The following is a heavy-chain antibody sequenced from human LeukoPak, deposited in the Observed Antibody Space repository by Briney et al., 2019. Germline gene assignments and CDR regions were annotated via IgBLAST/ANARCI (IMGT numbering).Heavy chain of an antibody. V-gene: IGHV4-59*01. CDR1: GGSISSYY. Sequence: SETLSLTCTVSGGSISSYYWSWIRQPPGKGLEWIGYIYYSGGTNYNPSLKSRVTISVDTSKNQFSLKLSSVTAADTAVYYCARSSTGYCSSTSCYSHLYYYYGMDVWGQGTTVTVSS. J-gene: IGHJ6*02. CDR3: ARSSTGYCSSTSCYSHLYYYYGMDV. CDR2: IYYSGGT. D-gene: IGHD2-2*01.